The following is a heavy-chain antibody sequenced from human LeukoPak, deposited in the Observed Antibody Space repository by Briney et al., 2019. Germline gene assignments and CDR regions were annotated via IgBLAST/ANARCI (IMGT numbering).Heavy chain of an antibody. D-gene: IGHD3-22*01. V-gene: IGHV1-18*01. J-gene: IGHJ4*02. CDR3: AREGTYYGYYFDY. Sequence: ASVKVSCKASGGTFSSYAISWVRQAPGQGLEWMGWISAYGNTNYAPKLQGRVTMTTNTSTSTVYMELRSLRSDDTAVYYCAREGTYYGYYFDYWGQGTLVTVSS. CDR2: ISAYGNT. CDR1: GGTFSSYA.